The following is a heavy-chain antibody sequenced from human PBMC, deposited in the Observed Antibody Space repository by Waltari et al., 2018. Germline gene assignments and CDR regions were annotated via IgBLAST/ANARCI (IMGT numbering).Heavy chain of an antibody. V-gene: IGHV4-59*01. CDR2: IYYSGST. J-gene: IGHJ4*02. CDR3: ARDGMTRGFDY. D-gene: IGHD2-2*01. Sequence: QVQLQESGPGLVKPSETLSLTCTVSGGSISSSYWSWIRQPPGKGLEWIGYIYYSGSTNYNPSLKSRVTISVDTSKNQFSLKLSSVTAADTAVYYCARDGMTRGFDYWGQGTLVTVSS. CDR1: GGSISSSY.